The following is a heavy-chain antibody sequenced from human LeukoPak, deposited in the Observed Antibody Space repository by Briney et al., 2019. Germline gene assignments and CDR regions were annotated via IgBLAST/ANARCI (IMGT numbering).Heavy chain of an antibody. CDR3: ARRGYSSYRGMDV. CDR1: GFTFSSHS. J-gene: IGHJ6*02. Sequence: PGGSLRLSCAASGFTFSSHSMNWVRQAPGKGLEWVSYISSSGTTIYYADSVKGRFTISRDNAKNSLYLQMNSLRAEDTAVYYCARRGYSSYRGMDVWGQGTTVTVSS. CDR2: ISSSGTTI. V-gene: IGHV3-48*04. D-gene: IGHD5-18*01.